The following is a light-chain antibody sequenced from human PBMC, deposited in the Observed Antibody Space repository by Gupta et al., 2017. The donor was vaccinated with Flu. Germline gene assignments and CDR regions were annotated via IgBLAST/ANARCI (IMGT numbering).Light chain of an antibody. Sequence: EIVMTQSPATLSVSPGERATLSCKSSQSVTTKLAWYQQKPGQAPRLIIHGASSRATGIPARFSGSGSETEFTLTISSLQSEDSAVYYRQHDDSWPYTFGQGTRLEVK. CDR1: QSVTTK. CDR2: GAS. J-gene: IGKJ2*01. CDR3: QHDDSWPYT. V-gene: IGKV3-15*01.